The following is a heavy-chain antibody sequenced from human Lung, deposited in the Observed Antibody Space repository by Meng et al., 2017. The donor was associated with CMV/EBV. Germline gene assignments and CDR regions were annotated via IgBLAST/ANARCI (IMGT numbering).Heavy chain of an antibody. CDR3: VKDVSAFARSGDLDK. Sequence: GGSLRLXCAASGFTFSSYSMNWVRQAPGKGLEWVSSISSSSSYIYYADSVKGRFTISRDNAKNSLYLQMNSLRAEDTALYYCVKDVSAFARSGDLDKWGQGTLVTVSS. V-gene: IGHV3-21*04. CDR2: ISSSSSYI. J-gene: IGHJ4*02. CDR1: GFTFSSYS. D-gene: IGHD2-21*02.